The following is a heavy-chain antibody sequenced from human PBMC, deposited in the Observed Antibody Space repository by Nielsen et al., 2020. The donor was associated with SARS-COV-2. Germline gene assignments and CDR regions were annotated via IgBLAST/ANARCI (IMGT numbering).Heavy chain of an antibody. CDR3: AKISGSQRHYFDF. V-gene: IGHV3-33*08. CDR1: GFTFANYG. CDR2: VSRDGSDT. J-gene: IGHJ4*02. Sequence: GESLKISCAASGFTFANYGIHWVRQVAGRGLEWVAIVSRDGSDTFYVDSVKGRFTISRDNSKNTLYLQLNSLRAEDTAVFYCAKISGSQRHYFDFWGQGAPVTVSS. D-gene: IGHD1-26*01.